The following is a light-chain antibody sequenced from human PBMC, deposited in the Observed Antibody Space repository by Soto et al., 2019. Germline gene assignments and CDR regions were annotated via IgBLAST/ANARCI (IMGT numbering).Light chain of an antibody. Sequence: QLVLTQPPSVSGAPGQRVTISCIGSSSNIGAGYDVHWYQQFPGTAPKLLIHGNANRASGVPDRFSGSKSGTSASLAITGLQAEDEADYYCQSYDSSLSGSNWVFGGGTKVTVL. CDR3: QSYDSSLSGSNWV. CDR2: GNA. CDR1: SSNIGAGYD. J-gene: IGLJ3*02. V-gene: IGLV1-40*01.